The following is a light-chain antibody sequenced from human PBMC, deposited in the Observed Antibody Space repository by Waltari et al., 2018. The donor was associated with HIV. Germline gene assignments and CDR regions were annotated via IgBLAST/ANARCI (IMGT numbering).Light chain of an antibody. J-gene: IGLJ2*01. V-gene: IGLV2-14*01. CDR1: SSDIGYYYY. Sequence: HSALTQPASVSGSPGQSIVLPCTGSSSDIGYYYYVSWYQQYPGQAPKPLIYEVTSRPSGTSARFSGSKSATTASLAISKLQTADEADYFCSSYTRRGTVVFGGGTRLTVL. CDR3: SSYTRRGTVV. CDR2: EVT.